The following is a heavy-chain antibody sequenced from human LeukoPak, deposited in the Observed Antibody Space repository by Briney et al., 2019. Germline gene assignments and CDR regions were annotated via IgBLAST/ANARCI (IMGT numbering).Heavy chain of an antibody. V-gene: IGHV3-7*01. D-gene: IGHD2-15*01. CDR3: ARERYCSSGNCYSDY. CDR1: GFTFKTYW. J-gene: IGHJ4*02. Sequence: PVGSLRLSCAASGFTFKTYWMSWVSQAPGKGLEWVANINQDGSEKYYVDSVKGRFTISRDNDKNSLYLQMNSLRAEDTAVYYCARERYCSSGNCYSDYWGKGTLVTVSS. CDR2: INQDGSEK.